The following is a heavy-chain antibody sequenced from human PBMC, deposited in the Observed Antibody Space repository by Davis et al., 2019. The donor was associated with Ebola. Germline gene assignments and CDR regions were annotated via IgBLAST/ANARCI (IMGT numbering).Heavy chain of an antibody. Sequence: SLKISCAAAGFTFDDYAMHWVRQAPGKGLEWVSGISWNSGSQGYADSVKGRFTISRDSAENSLYLQMNSLKTEDTAFYFCTKDITPGGADVWGQGTTVTVSS. D-gene: IGHD4-17*01. V-gene: IGHV3-9*01. CDR1: GFTFDDYA. CDR2: ISWNSGSQ. CDR3: TKDITPGGADV. J-gene: IGHJ6*02.